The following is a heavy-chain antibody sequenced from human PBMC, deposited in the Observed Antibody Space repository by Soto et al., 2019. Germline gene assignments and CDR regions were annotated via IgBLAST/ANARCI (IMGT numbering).Heavy chain of an antibody. CDR3: ARDRVIRYTGYELDL. CDR1: GFAFNSHS. V-gene: IGHV3-30-3*01. Sequence: QMQLLESGGGVVQPGKALRLYCAASGFAFNSHSMHWVRQAPGKGLEWLALMTSDGSSKFYADSVKGRCTISRDNSKNTLYLETNSLRSEDTAVYYCARDRVIRYTGYELDLWGQGTLVTVSS. CDR2: MTSDGSSK. J-gene: IGHJ5*02. D-gene: IGHD3-9*01.